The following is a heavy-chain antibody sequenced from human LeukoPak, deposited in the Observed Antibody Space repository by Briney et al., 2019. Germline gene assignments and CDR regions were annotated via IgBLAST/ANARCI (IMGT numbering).Heavy chain of an antibody. CDR2: ISWNSGSI. J-gene: IGHJ4*02. CDR1: GFTFDDYA. D-gene: IGHD6-19*01. V-gene: IGHV3-9*01. CDR3: AKGLAGTIFDY. Sequence: GGSLRLSCAASGFTFDDYAMHWVRQAPGKGLEWVSGISWNSGSIGYADSVKGRFTISRDNAKNSLYLQMNSLRAEDTALYYCAKGLAGTIFDYWGQGTLVTVSS.